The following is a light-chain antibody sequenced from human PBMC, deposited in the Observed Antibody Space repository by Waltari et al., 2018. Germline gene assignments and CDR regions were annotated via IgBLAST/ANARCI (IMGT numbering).Light chain of an antibody. Sequence: DIQMTQSPSSLSASVGDRVTITCRASQSISNCLNWYHQGPGKAPQLLIFAASRLQTGVPSRFSGSGSGTDFTLTISSLQPEDFATYYCQQSYTSPQYTFGQGTKLDIK. V-gene: IGKV1-39*01. CDR1: QSISNC. CDR2: AAS. J-gene: IGKJ2*01. CDR3: QQSYTSPQYT.